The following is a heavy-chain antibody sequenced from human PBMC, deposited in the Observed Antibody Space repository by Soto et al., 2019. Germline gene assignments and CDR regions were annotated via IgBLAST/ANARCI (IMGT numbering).Heavy chain of an antibody. D-gene: IGHD3-10*01. J-gene: IGHJ5*02. CDR3: AREHYGNSAWFDP. Sequence: SETLSLTCAVSGSSISSGGYSWSWIRQPPGKGLEWIGYIYHSGSTYYNPSLKSRVTMTRNTSISTAYMELSSLRSEDTAVYYCAREHYGNSAWFDPWGQGTLVTVSS. V-gene: IGHV4-30-2*01. CDR2: IYHSGST. CDR1: GSSISSGGYS.